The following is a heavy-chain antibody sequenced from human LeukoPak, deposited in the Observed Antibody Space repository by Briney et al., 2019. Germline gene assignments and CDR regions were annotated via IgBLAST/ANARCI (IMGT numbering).Heavy chain of an antibody. V-gene: IGHV3-48*03. J-gene: IGHJ4*02. CDR1: GFTFSSYE. Sequence: PGGSLRLSCAASGFTFSSYEMNWVRQAPGKGLEWVSYISSSGSTIYYADSVKGRFTISRDNAKNSLYLQMNSLRAEDTAVYYCARGPPRQLGSVGHLGHFDYWGQGTLVTVSS. CDR3: ARGPPRQLGSVGHLGHFDY. D-gene: IGHD6-6*01. CDR2: ISSSGSTI.